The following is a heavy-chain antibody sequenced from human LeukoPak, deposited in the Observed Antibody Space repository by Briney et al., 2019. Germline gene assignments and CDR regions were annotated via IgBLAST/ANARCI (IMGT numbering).Heavy chain of an antibody. J-gene: IGHJ3*02. Sequence: SETLSLTCTVSGGSISSYYWSWIRQPPGKGLEWIGRIYTSGSTNYNPSLKSRVTMTVDTSKNQFSLKLSSVTAADTAVYYCARDLIRLQLLGAFDIWGQGTMVTVSS. D-gene: IGHD5-12*01. CDR2: IYTSGST. V-gene: IGHV4-4*07. CDR3: ARDLIRLQLLGAFDI. CDR1: GGSISSYY.